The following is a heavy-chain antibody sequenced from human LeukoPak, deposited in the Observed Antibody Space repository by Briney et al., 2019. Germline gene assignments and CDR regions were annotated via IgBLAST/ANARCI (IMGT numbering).Heavy chain of an antibody. D-gene: IGHD2-2*01. CDR2: IYTSGST. V-gene: IGHV4-4*07. J-gene: IGHJ4*02. Sequence: SETLSLTCTVSGGSISSYYWSWIRQPAGKGLEWIGRIYTSGSTNYNPSLKSRVTMSVDTSKNQFSLKLSSVTAADTAVYYCANHLACGSTSCPPFDDWGQGTLVTVSS. CDR1: GGSISSYY. CDR3: ANHLACGSTSCPPFDD.